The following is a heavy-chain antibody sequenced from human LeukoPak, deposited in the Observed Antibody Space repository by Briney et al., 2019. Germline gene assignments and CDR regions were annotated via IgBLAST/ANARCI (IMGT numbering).Heavy chain of an antibody. CDR2: ISAYNGNT. CDR3: ARGGSYDSFDY. J-gene: IGHJ4*02. CDR1: GYTFTSYA. D-gene: IGHD1-26*01. Sequence: ASVKVSCKASGYTFTSYAMHWVRQAPGQRLEWMGWISAYNGNTNYAQKLQGRVTMTTDTSTSTAYMELRSLRSDDTAVYYCARGGSYDSFDYWGQGTLVTVSS. V-gene: IGHV1-18*01.